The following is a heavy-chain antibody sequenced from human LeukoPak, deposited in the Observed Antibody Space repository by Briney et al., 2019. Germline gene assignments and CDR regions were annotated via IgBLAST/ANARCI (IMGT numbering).Heavy chain of an antibody. J-gene: IGHJ4*02. CDR1: GFAFSTYS. V-gene: IGHV3-48*01. Sequence: GGSLRPACAASGFAFSTYSMDWLRQAPGKGLEWVSYIRSDSTIIHYADSVKGRFTMSRDNGKNSLYLQMNSLRPEDTAVYYCARNGALGDCSGGSCPLDYWGQGTLVSVSS. CDR2: IRSDSTII. D-gene: IGHD2-15*01. CDR3: ARNGALGDCSGGSCPLDY.